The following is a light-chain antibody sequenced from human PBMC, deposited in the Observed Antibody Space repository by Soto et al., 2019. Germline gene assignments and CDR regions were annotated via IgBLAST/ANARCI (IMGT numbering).Light chain of an antibody. V-gene: IGKV3-20*01. CDR2: GVS. Sequence: TQSPATLSVSPWERATLSCRASQSVSTNLAWYQRKPGQAPRLLMYGVSSRATGIPDRFSGSGSGTDFTLTINRLEPEDFAVYFCHQHGSSPPTFGGGTKVDIK. CDR1: QSVSTN. J-gene: IGKJ4*01. CDR3: HQHGSSPPT.